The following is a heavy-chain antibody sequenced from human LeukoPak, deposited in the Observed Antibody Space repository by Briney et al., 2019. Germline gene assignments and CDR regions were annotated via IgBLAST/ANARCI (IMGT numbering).Heavy chain of an antibody. CDR3: ARDGDGYNSDY. D-gene: IGHD5-24*01. CDR1: GGSISSYY. Sequence: PSETLSLTCTVSGGSISSYYWGWIRQPPGKGLEWIRSIYYSGSTYYNPSLKSRVTISVDTSKNQFSLKLSSVTAADTAVYYCARDGDGYNSDYWGQGTLVTVSS. V-gene: IGHV4-39*07. J-gene: IGHJ4*02. CDR2: IYYSGST.